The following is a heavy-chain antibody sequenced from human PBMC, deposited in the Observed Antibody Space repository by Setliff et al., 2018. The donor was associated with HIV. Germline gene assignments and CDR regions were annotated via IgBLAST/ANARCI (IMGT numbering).Heavy chain of an antibody. D-gene: IGHD2-2*01. V-gene: IGHV4-34*10. CDR2: IDVNADT. CDR1: NESLGAHY. Sequence: TCAVYNESLGAHYWTWIRQPPGKGLEWIGNIDVNADTNYNPFLKSRVTMSIDRSKNQFSLSLRSVTAADTAVFYCARVNFLGGSSTSCPVHYWGQGTLVPVSS. J-gene: IGHJ4*02. CDR3: ARVNFLGGSSTSCPVHY.